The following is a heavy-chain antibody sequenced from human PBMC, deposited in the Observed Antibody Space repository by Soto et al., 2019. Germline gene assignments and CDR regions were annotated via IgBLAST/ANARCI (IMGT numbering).Heavy chain of an antibody. Sequence: EVQMVESGGGLVQPGGSLRLSCAASASTFNGYWMHWVRQAPGKGLVWVALINSEGTRTMHADSVKGRFTISRDNAKSTFYLQMNSLTAEDTAVYYCARVNGGSGGKGDPLDYWGQGTLVTVSS. J-gene: IGHJ4*02. CDR1: ASTFNGYW. CDR2: INSEGTRT. V-gene: IGHV3-74*03. CDR3: ARVNGGSGGKGDPLDY. D-gene: IGHD2-15*01.